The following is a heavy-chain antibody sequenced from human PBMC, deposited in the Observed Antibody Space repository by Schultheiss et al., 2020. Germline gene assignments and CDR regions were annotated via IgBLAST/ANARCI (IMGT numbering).Heavy chain of an antibody. D-gene: IGHD3-3*01. Sequence: SETLSLTCTVSGGSISSYYWSWIRQPPGKGLEWIGSIYYSGSTYYNPSLKSRVTISVDTSKNQFSLKLSSVTAADTAVYYCARATIFTIFGVVIMSGMDVWGQGTTVTVSS. V-gene: IGHV4-59*01. J-gene: IGHJ6*02. CDR2: IYYSGST. CDR3: ARATIFTIFGVVIMSGMDV. CDR1: GGSISSYY.